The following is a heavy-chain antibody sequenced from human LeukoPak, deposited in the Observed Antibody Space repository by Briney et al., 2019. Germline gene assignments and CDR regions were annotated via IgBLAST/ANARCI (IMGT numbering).Heavy chain of an antibody. Sequence: GGSLRLSCAASGFSFSDSGMHWVRQAPGKGLEWVAFIQGDGGNEYFADSVKGRFSISRDNSKNTLYLQMNSLRAEDTAVYYCAREPSFDILTGYLAYWGQGTLVTVSS. D-gene: IGHD3-9*01. CDR2: IQGDGGNE. J-gene: IGHJ4*02. V-gene: IGHV3-30*02. CDR3: AREPSFDILTGYLAY. CDR1: GFSFSDSG.